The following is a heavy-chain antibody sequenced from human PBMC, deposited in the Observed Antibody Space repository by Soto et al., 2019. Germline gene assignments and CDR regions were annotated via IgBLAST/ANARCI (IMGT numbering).Heavy chain of an antibody. Sequence: PSETLSLTCTVSGGSISSYYWSWIRQPPGKGLEWIGYIYYSGSTNYNPSLKSRVTISVDTSKNQFSLKLSSVTAADTAVYYCARQGYCSGGSCYSWSYFDYWGQRTLVTVSS. CDR2: IYYSGST. D-gene: IGHD2-15*01. V-gene: IGHV4-59*08. CDR1: GGSISSYY. CDR3: ARQGYCSGGSCYSWSYFDY. J-gene: IGHJ4*02.